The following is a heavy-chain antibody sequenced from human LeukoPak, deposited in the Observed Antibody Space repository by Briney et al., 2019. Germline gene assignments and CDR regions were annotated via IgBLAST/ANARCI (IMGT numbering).Heavy chain of an antibody. V-gene: IGHV1-18*01. CDR2: ISAYNGNT. CDR3: ARLPYTRGWPEKHFDY. D-gene: IGHD6-19*01. CDR1: GYTFTSYG. J-gene: IGHJ4*02. Sequence: GASVKLSCKASGYTFTSYGISWVRQAPGQGLEWMGWISAYNGNTNYAQKLQGRVTMTTDTSTSTVYMELRSLTSDDTAVYFCARLPYTRGWPEKHFDYWGQGTLVTVSS.